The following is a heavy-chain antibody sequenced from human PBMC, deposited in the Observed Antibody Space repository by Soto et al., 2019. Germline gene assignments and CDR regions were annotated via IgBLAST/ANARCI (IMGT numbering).Heavy chain of an antibody. CDR1: GDSVSSNSAA. J-gene: IGHJ6*02. CDR3: ARDGAAAGRYYYYGMDV. CDR2: TYYRSRWYN. V-gene: IGHV6-1*01. Sequence: LSLTCAISGDSVSSNSAAWNWIRQSPSGGLEWLGRTYYRSRWYNDYAVSVKSRITINPDTSKNQFSLQLNSVTPEDTAVYYCARDGAAAGRYYYYGMDVWGQGTTVTVSS. D-gene: IGHD6-13*01.